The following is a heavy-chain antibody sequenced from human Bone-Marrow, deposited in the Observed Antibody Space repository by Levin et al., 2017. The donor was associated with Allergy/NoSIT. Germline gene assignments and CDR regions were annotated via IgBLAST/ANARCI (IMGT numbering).Heavy chain of an antibody. CDR1: GYTFTSYA. V-gene: IGHV1-3*01. CDR2: INAGNGNT. J-gene: IGHJ5*02. D-gene: IGHD6-6*01. Sequence: GESLKISCKASGYTFTSYAMHWVRQAPGQRLEWMGWINAGNGNTKYSQKFQGRVTITRDTSASTAYMELSSLRSEDTAVYYCAASIAAPWRRFDPWGQGTLVTVSS. CDR3: AASIAAPWRRFDP.